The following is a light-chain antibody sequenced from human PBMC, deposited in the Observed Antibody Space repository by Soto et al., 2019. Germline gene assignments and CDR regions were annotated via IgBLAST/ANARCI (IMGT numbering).Light chain of an antibody. J-gene: IGKJ4*01. CDR1: QGIRHY. V-gene: IGKV1-6*01. CDR3: LQDYNYPLT. CDR2: AAS. Sequence: AIQMTQSPSSLSASVGDRVTITCRASQGIRHYLGWYQQKPGKAPKLLIYAASSLQSGVPSRFSGSGSGTDFTLTISSLQPEDFATYYCLQDYNYPLTFGGRTKVEIK.